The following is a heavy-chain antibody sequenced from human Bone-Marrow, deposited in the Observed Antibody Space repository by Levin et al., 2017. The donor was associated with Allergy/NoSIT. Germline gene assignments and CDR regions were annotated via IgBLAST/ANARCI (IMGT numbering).Heavy chain of an antibody. J-gene: IGHJ6*03. V-gene: IGHV1-2*02. CDR3: AIYYYGSGTYYKVTYYMDV. D-gene: IGHD3-10*01. CDR2: INPNSGGT. Sequence: ASVKVSCKASGYTFTGYYIHWVRQAPGQGLEWMGWINPNSGGTKYAQKFQARVTMTRDTSISTAYMELSRLRSDDTAVYYCAIYYYGSGTYYKVTYYMDVWGKGTTVTVSS. CDR1: GYTFTGYY.